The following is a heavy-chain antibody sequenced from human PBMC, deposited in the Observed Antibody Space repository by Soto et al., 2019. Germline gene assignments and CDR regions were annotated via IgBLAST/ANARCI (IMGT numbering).Heavy chain of an antibody. V-gene: IGHV3-23*01. CDR3: PTHGHDFWSGYSWFAFDY. J-gene: IGHJ4*02. D-gene: IGHD3-3*01. CDR2: ISGSGGST. Sequence: EVQLLESGGGLVQPGGSLRLSCAASGFSFSSYALSWVRQAPGKGLEWVSAISGSGGSTYYAESVKGRFTISRDNYKSTLYWNMSSMRAEVTAVYYCPTHGHDFWSGYSWFAFDYCGQGTLVTVSS. CDR1: GFSFSSYA.